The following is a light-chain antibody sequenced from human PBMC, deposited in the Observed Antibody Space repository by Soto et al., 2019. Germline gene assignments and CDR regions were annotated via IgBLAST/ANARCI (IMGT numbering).Light chain of an antibody. CDR3: CSYACSNTRV. CDR2: DVT. V-gene: IGLV2-11*01. CDR1: NSDVGAYDY. J-gene: IGLJ3*02. Sequence: QSALTQPRSVSGSPVQAGIISCTGTNSDVGAYDYVSWYQQHPCKAPKLIIDDVTKRPSGVPDRFSASKSRNTASLTISGVQAEDEAAYYCCSYACSNTRVFGGGTQLTVL.